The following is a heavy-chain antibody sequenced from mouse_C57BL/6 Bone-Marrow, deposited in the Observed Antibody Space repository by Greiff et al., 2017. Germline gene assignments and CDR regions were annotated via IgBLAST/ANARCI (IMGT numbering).Heavy chain of an antibody. CDR2: IRLKSDNYAT. CDR3: TGDDY. J-gene: IGHJ2*01. CDR1: GFTFSNYW. Sequence: EVKLMESGGGLVQPGGSMKLSCVASGFTFSNYWMNWVRQSPEKGLEWVAQIRLKSDNYATHYAESVKGRFTISRDASKSSVYLQMNNLRAEDTGIYYCTGDDYWGQGTTLTVSS. V-gene: IGHV6-3*01.